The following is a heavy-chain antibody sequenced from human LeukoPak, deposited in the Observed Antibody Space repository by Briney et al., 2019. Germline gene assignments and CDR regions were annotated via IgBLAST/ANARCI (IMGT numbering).Heavy chain of an antibody. CDR2: IRNDGSNK. D-gene: IGHD2-2*01. CDR3: AVRDCSRTICYDNNYYYMDV. V-gene: IGHV3-30*02. CDR1: GFIFSNYG. Sequence: PGGSLRLSCTASGFIFSNYGMHWVRQAPGKGLEWVAFIRNDGSNKYYAESLKGRFTISRDDSKNTLYLQMNNLRIEDTAVYHCAVRDCSRTICYDNNYYYMDVWGKGTTVTVSS. J-gene: IGHJ6*03.